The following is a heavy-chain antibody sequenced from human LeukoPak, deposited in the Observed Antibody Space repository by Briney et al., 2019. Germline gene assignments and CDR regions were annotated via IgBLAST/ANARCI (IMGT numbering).Heavy chain of an antibody. CDR3: AVGGSWSRFDY. Sequence: ASVKVSCKXSGGTFSSYANSWVRQAPGQGLERMGGIIPIFSTANYAQKFQGRVTITADESTSTAYMELSSLRSEDTAVYYCAVGGSWSRFDYWGQGTLVTVSS. J-gene: IGHJ4*02. CDR2: IIPIFSTA. V-gene: IGHV1-69*01. CDR1: GGTFSSYA. D-gene: IGHD3-10*01.